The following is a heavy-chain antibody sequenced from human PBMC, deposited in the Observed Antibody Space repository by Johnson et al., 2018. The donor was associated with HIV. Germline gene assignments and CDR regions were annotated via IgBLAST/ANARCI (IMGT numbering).Heavy chain of an antibody. CDR2: ISSRGSTI. V-gene: IGHV3-11*04. J-gene: IGHJ3*02. D-gene: IGHD5-18*01. CDR1: GFTFSDYY. Sequence: QVQLVESGGGLVKPGGSLRLSCAASGFTFSDYYLSWIRQAPGKGLEWVSHISSRGSTIYYADAVKGRFTISRDNAKNSLYRQMNSLRADDTAVYYCARELRGGHTDAFDIWGQETMVTVSS. CDR3: ARELRGGHTDAFDI.